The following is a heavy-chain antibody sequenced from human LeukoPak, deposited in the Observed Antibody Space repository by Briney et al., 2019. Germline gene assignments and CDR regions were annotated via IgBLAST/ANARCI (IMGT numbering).Heavy chain of an antibody. CDR2: ISGSGGST. D-gene: IGHD3-22*01. Sequence: GGSLRLSCAASGFTFSSYAMSWVRQAPGKGLEWVSAISGSGGSTYYADSVKGRFTISRDNFKNTLYLQMNSLRAEDTAVYYCAKAHDYYDSSGYYTWDAFDIWGQGTMVTVSS. J-gene: IGHJ3*02. V-gene: IGHV3-23*01. CDR3: AKAHDYYDSSGYYTWDAFDI. CDR1: GFTFSSYA.